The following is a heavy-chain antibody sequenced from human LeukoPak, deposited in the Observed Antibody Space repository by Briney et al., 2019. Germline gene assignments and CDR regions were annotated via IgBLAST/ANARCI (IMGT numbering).Heavy chain of an antibody. Sequence: SETLSLTCAVYGGSFSDYYWTWIRQPPGKGLEWIGEINHSGSTNYNPSLKSRVTLSADTSKSQFSLKVNSVTAADTAVYYCARVYDSRGSYLAYWGQGTPVTVSS. CDR1: GGSFSDYY. J-gene: IGHJ4*02. V-gene: IGHV4-34*01. D-gene: IGHD3-22*01. CDR3: ARVYDSRGSYLAY. CDR2: INHSGST.